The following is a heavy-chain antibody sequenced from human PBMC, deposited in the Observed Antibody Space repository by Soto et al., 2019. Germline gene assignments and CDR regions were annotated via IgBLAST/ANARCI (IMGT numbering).Heavy chain of an antibody. Sequence: QVQLVESGGGVVQPGRSLRLSCAASGFTFSSYAMHWVRQAPGKGLEWVAVISYDGSDKYYADSVKGRFTISRDNSKNTLNLQMHSLRADDTAVYYCAKALGELSHESYDYWGQGTLITVSS. V-gene: IGHV3-30*18. D-gene: IGHD3-16*02. CDR1: GFTFSSYA. CDR3: AKALGELSHESYDY. J-gene: IGHJ4*02. CDR2: ISYDGSDK.